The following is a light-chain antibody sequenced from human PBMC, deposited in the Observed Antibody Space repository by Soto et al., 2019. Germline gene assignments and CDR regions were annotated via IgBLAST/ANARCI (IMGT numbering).Light chain of an antibody. Sequence: VVLTQSPATLSLCPGEQGTLSCGASQSVSGNYLAWYQHKPGQAPRLLMYGASSRATGIPDRFSGSGSGTDFTLTISIREPEDVAVDYCQQYGSSPPITFGQGTRLEI. CDR1: QSVSGNY. CDR3: QQYGSSPPIT. CDR2: GAS. V-gene: IGKV3-20*01. J-gene: IGKJ5*01.